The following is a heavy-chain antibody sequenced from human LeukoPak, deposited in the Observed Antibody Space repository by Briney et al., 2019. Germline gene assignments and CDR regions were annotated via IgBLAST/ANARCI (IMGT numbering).Heavy chain of an antibody. Sequence: GGSLRLSCAASGFTFSSYNMNWVRQAPGKGLEWAAVISYDGSNEYYADSVKGRFTISRDNSKNTLYVQMNSLRAEDTAVYYCARDRGRYFDWSGDSWGQGTLVTVSS. CDR2: ISYDGSNE. J-gene: IGHJ4*02. D-gene: IGHD3-9*01. CDR3: ARDRGRYFDWSGDS. V-gene: IGHV3-30-3*01. CDR1: GFTFSSYN.